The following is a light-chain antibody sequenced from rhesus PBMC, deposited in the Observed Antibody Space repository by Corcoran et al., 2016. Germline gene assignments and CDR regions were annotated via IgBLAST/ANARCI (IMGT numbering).Light chain of an antibody. V-gene: IGKV1-22*01. Sequence: DIQMTQSPSSLPVSVGDTVTITCRASQSSSRWLDWYQQKPGKAPKLLIYKASGLENGVPSRFSGSGYGTDFSLTISSLQPKDSGTYHCLQYSSSPYSFGQGTKVEIK. CDR1: QSSSRW. CDR2: KAS. J-gene: IGKJ2*01. CDR3: LQYSSSPYS.